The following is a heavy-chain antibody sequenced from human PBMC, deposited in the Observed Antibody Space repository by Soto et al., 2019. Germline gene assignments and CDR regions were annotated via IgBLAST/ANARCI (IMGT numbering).Heavy chain of an antibody. CDR1: GFTFSNAW. V-gene: IGHV3-15*01. CDR3: VTGQYCDY. CDR2: IKSKPDGGTT. J-gene: IGHJ4*02. Sequence: GGSLRLSCIGSGFTFSNAWMNWVRQAPGKGLEWVGRIKSKPDGGTTDYAAPVKGRFTISRDDSKNTVHLQMNSLKTEDTALYYCVTGQYCDYWGQGTLVTVSS.